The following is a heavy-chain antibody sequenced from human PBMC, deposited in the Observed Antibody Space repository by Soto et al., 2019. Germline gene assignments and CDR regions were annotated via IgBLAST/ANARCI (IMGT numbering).Heavy chain of an antibody. Sequence: ASVKVSCKASGGTFSSYAISWVRQAPGQGLEWMGGITPIFGTANYAQKFQGRVTITADKSTSTAYMELSSLRSEDTAVYYCARRSTSLVDYYYGMDVWGQGTTVTVSS. CDR2: ITPIFGTA. CDR3: ARRSTSLVDYYYGMDV. J-gene: IGHJ6*02. V-gene: IGHV1-69*06. CDR1: GGTFSSYA. D-gene: IGHD2-2*01.